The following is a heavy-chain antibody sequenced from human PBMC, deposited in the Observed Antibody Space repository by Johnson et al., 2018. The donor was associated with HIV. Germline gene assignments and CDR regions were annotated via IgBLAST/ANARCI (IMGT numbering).Heavy chain of an antibody. J-gene: IGHJ3*02. Sequence: QVQLVESGGGVVQPGGSLRLSCAASGFTFSSYGMHWVRQAPGKGLEWVAFIRYDGSNKYYADSVKGRFTISRDNSKNTLYLQMNSLRAEDTAVYYCAKDNSDGDLREAFDIWGQGTMVTVSS. V-gene: IGHV3-30*02. CDR2: IRYDGSNK. D-gene: IGHD4-17*01. CDR1: GFTFSSYG. CDR3: AKDNSDGDLREAFDI.